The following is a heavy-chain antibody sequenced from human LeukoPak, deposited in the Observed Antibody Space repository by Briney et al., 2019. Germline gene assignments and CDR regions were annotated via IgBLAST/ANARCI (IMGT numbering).Heavy chain of an antibody. CDR1: GFTFSSYG. CDR3: ARAPAYCGGDCYSRYYYYYGMDV. J-gene: IGHJ6*02. CDR2: IRYDGSNK. D-gene: IGHD2-21*02. Sequence: GGSLRLSCAASGFTFSSYGMHWVRQAPGKGLEWVAFIRYDGSNKYYADSVKGRFTISRDNSKNTLYLQMNSLRAEDTAVYYCARAPAYCGGDCYSRYYYYYGMDVWGQGTTVTVSS. V-gene: IGHV3-30*02.